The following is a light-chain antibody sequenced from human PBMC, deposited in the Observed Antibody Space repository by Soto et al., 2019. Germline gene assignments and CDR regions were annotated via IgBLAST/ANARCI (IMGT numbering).Light chain of an antibody. CDR2: KAS. Sequence: DIQMTQSPSTLSGSVGDRVTITCRASQTISSWLAWYQQKPGKAPKLLIYKASTLKSGVPSRFSGSGSGTEFTLTHSSLQPDDFATYYCQHSNSYSEAFGQGTKVELK. J-gene: IGKJ1*01. CDR3: QHSNSYSEA. V-gene: IGKV1-5*03. CDR1: QTISSW.